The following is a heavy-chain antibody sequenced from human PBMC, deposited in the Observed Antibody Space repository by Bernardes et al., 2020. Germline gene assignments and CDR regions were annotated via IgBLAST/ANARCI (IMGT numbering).Heavy chain of an antibody. CDR1: GFTFENFW. V-gene: IGHV3-7*01. D-gene: IGHD1-1*01. CDR2: IHPDGSGR. J-gene: IGHJ4*02. CDR3: ARDNNWSLEY. Sequence: GESLRLSCAASGFTFENFWMNWVRQAPGKGLEWVANIHPDGSGRFYVDSVKGRFTISRDNAKNSLYLQVNSLRDEDTAVYYCARDNNWSLEYWGQGTLITVSS.